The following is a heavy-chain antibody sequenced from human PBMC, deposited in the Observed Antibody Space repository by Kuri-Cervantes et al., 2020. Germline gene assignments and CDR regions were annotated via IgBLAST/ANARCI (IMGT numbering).Heavy chain of an antibody. V-gene: IGHV3-30*15. D-gene: IGHD3-10*01. CDR1: GFTFSSYA. Sequence: GGSLRLSCAASGFTFSSYAMHWVRQAPGKGLEWVAVISYDGSNKYYADSVKGRSTISRDNSKNTLYLQMSSLRAEDTAVYYCASEGYYGSGIKGEFDYWGQGTPVTVSS. J-gene: IGHJ4*02. CDR2: ISYDGSNK. CDR3: ASEGYYGSGIKGEFDY.